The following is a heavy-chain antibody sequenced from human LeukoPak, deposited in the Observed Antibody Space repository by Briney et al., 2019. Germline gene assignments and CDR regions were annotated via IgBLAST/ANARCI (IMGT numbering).Heavy chain of an antibody. CDR1: GYTFTIYD. D-gene: IGHD3-22*01. Sequence: ASVKVSCQASGYTFTIYDINWVRQAPGQGFEWMGWMNPNSDDTEYAQKFRGRVTMTRSTSINTAYMELSSLRSEDTAVYYCARVSYYYDSSGYHSSQYFDFWGQGTLVTVSS. J-gene: IGHJ4*02. V-gene: IGHV1-8*01. CDR2: MNPNSDDT. CDR3: ARVSYYYDSSGYHSSQYFDF.